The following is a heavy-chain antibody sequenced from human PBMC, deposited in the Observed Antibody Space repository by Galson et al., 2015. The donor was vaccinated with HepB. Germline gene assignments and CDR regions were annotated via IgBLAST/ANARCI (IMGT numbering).Heavy chain of an antibody. CDR1: GFTFSSYS. CDR2: ISSSSSYI. J-gene: IGHJ5*02. CDR3: ARGRYGGNLGWFDP. D-gene: IGHD4-23*01. Sequence: GFTFSSYSMNWVRQAPGKGLEWVSSISSSSSYIYYADSVKGRFTISRDNAKNSLYLQMNSLRAEDTAVYYCARGRYGGNLGWFDPWGQGTLVTVSS. V-gene: IGHV3-21*01.